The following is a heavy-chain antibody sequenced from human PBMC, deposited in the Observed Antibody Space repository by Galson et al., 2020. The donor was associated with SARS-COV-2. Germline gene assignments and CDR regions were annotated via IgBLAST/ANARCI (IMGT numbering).Heavy chain of an antibody. CDR3: ARGDTIFGVVNFYYYYYMDV. V-gene: IGHV3-13*01. D-gene: IGHD3-3*01. J-gene: IGHJ6*03. Sequence: GGSLRLSCAASGFTFSSYDMHWVRQATGKGLEWVSAIGTAGDTYYPGSVKGRFTISRENAKNSLYLQMNSLRAGDTAVYYCARGDTIFGVVNFYYYYYMDVWGKGTTVTVS. CDR2: IGTAGDT. CDR1: GFTFSSYD.